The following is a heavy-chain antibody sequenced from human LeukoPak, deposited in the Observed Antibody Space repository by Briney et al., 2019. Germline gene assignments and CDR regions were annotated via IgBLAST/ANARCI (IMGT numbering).Heavy chain of an antibody. D-gene: IGHD3-9*01. CDR3: AREGRYDILTGYYPLNN. CDR1: GFTVSSNF. CDR2: IYIDGKT. J-gene: IGHJ4*02. Sequence: GGSLRLSCAASGFTVSSNFMSWVRLAPGKGLKCVSVIYIDGKTFYADSVKGRFTISRDNPRNTLYLQMNSLRPEDTAVYYCAREGRYDILTGYYPLNNWGQGARVTVSS. V-gene: IGHV3-66*02.